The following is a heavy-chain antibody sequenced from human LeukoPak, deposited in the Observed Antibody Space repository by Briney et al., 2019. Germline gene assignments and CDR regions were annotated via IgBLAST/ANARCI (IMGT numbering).Heavy chain of an antibody. CDR3: ARDAWDCSSTSCYWNWFDP. Sequence: PGGSLRLSCAASGFTFSSYAMHWVRQAPGKGLEYVSAISSNGGSTYYANSVKGRFTISRDNSKSTLYLQMGSLRAEDMAVYYCARDAWDCSSTSCYWNWFDPWGQETLVTVSS. CDR2: ISSNGGST. J-gene: IGHJ5*02. V-gene: IGHV3-64*01. CDR1: GFTFSSYA. D-gene: IGHD2-2*01.